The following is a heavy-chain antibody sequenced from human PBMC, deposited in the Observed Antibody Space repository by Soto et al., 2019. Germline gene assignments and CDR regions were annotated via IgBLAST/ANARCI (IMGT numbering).Heavy chain of an antibody. J-gene: IGHJ4*02. CDR2: ISGSGGST. V-gene: IGHV3-23*01. D-gene: IGHD3-22*01. CDR3: ANNTPDPPHYYDSSGYYPYYFDY. Sequence: GGSLRLSCAASGFTFSSYAMSWVRQAPGKGLEWVSAISGSGGSTYYADSVKGRFTISRDNSKNTLYLQMNSLRAEDTAVYYCANNTPDPPHYYDSSGYYPYYFDYWGQGTLVTVSS. CDR1: GFTFSSYA.